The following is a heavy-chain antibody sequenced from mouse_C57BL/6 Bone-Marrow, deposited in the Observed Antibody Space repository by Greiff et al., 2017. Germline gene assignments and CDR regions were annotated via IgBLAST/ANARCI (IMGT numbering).Heavy chain of an antibody. J-gene: IGHJ1*03. CDR3: ARRDGSSQGYFDV. D-gene: IGHD1-1*01. CDR2: IYWDDDK. Sequence: QVTLKESGPGILQSSQTLSLTCSFSGFSLSTSGMGVSWIRQPSGKGLEWLAHIYWDDDKRYNPSLKSRLTISKDTSRNQVFLKITSVDTADTATYYCARRDGSSQGYFDVWGTGTTVTVSS. V-gene: IGHV8-12*01. CDR1: GFSLSTSGMG.